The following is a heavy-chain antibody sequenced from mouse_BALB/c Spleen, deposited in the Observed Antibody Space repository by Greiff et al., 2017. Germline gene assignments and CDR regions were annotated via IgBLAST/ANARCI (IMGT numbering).Heavy chain of an antibody. D-gene: IGHD1-1*01. V-gene: IGHV3-6*02. Sequence: EVKVEESGPGLVKPSQSLSLTCSVTGYSITSGYYWNWIRQFPGNKLEWMGYISYDGSNNYNPSLKNRISITRDTSKNQFFLKLNSVTTEDTATYYCASTTVVAYYAMDYWGQGTSVTVSS. CDR1: GYSITSGYY. J-gene: IGHJ4*01. CDR2: ISYDGSN. CDR3: ASTTVVAYYAMDY.